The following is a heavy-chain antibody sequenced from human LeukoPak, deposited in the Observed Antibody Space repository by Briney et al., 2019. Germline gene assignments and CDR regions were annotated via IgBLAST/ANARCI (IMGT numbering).Heavy chain of an antibody. D-gene: IGHD3-10*01. CDR3: ARDLGLAPEPAHGD. J-gene: IGHJ4*02. V-gene: IGHV3-7*01. Sequence: GGSLRLSCAASGFTFSSYWMSWVRQAPGKGLEWVANIKQDGSEKYYVDSVKGRFTISRDNAKNSLYLQMNSLRAEDTAVYYCARDLGLAPEPAHGDWGQGTLVTVSS. CDR2: IKQDGSEK. CDR1: GFTFSSYW.